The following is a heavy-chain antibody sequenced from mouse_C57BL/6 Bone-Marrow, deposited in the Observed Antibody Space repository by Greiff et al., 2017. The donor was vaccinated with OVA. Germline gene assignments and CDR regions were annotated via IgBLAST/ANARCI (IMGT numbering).Heavy chain of an antibody. CDR1: GYTFTSYW. CDR3: SRGFEYDGEN. J-gene: IGHJ2*01. Sequence: QVQLQQPGAELVKPGASVKMSCKASGYTFTSYWITWVKQRPGQGLEWIGDFYPGSGSTNYNEKFKSKATLTVDKSSSTAYMQLRILTSKDSAVSDCSRGFEYDGENWDQGTTLTVSA. D-gene: IGHD2-4*01. V-gene: IGHV1-55*01. CDR2: FYPGSGST.